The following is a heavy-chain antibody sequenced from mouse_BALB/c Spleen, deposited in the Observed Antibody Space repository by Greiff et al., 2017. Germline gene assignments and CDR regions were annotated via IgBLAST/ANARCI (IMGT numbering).Heavy chain of an antibody. CDR2: ISSGGGST. D-gene: IGHD2-4*01. Sequence: EVQRVESGGGLVKPGGSLKLSCAASGFAFSSYDMSWVRQTPEKRLEWVAYISSGGGSTYYPDTVKGRFTISRDNAKNTLYLQMSSLKSEDTAMYYCARGTTMITSMDYWGQGTSVTVSS. J-gene: IGHJ4*01. CDR3: ARGTTMITSMDY. CDR1: GFAFSSYD. V-gene: IGHV5-12-1*01.